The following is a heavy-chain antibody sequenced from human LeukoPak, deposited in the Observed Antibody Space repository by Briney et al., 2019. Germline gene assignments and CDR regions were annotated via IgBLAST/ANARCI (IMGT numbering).Heavy chain of an antibody. J-gene: IGHJ6*03. Sequence: ASVKVSCKASGYTFISYGISWVRQAPGQGLEWMGWISAYNGDTNYAQKLQGRVTMTTDTSTSTAYMELRSLRSDDTAVYFCARGRVSSSTWYSTYYYYFYMDVWGKGTTVTVSS. CDR1: GYTFISYG. V-gene: IGHV1-18*01. CDR2: ISAYNGDT. D-gene: IGHD1-1*01. CDR3: ARGRVSSSTWYSTYYYYFYMDV.